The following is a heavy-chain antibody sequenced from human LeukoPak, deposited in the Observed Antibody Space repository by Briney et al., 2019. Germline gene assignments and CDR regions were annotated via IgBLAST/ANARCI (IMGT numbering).Heavy chain of an antibody. CDR1: GYTFTSYY. V-gene: IGHV1-46*01. CDR2: INPSGGTT. Sequence: GASVKVSCKASGYTFTSYYMHWVRQAPGQGLEWMGIINPSGGTTNYAQKFQGRVTMTRDTSTSTVYMELSSLRSEDTAVYYCAKDRDSSGYYYGVFYWGQGTLVTVSS. CDR3: AKDRDSSGYYYGVFY. D-gene: IGHD3-22*01. J-gene: IGHJ4*02.